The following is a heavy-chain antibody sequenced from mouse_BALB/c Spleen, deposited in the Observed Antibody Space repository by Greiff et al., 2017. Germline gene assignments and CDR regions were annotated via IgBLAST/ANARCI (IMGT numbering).Heavy chain of an antibody. CDR3: SRDRGRGDAMDY. J-gene: IGHJ4*01. CDR2: ISYDGSN. Sequence: EVQVVESGPGLVKPSQSLSLTCSVTGYSITSGYYWNWIRQFPGNKLEWMGYISYDGSNNYNPSLKNRISITRDTSKNQFFLKLNSVTTEDTATYYCSRDRGRGDAMDYWGQGTSVTVSS. CDR1: GYSITSGYY. V-gene: IGHV3-6*02.